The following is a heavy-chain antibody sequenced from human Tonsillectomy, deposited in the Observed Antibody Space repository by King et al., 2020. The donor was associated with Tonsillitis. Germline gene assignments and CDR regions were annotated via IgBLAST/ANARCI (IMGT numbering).Heavy chain of an antibody. CDR1: GYTFTGYY. J-gene: IGHJ4*02. Sequence: LVQSGAEVKKPGASVKVSCKASGYTFTGYYMHWVRQAPGQGLEWMGWINPNSGGTNYAQKFQGRVTMTRDTSISTAYMELSRLRSDDTAVYYCAVDCDILTGPGGFDYWGQGTLVTVSS. CDR2: INPNSGGT. V-gene: IGHV1-2*02. D-gene: IGHD3-9*01. CDR3: AVDCDILTGPGGFDY.